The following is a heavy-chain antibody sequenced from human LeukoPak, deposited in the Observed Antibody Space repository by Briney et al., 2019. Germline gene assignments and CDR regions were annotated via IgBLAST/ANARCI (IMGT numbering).Heavy chain of an antibody. Sequence: SETLSLTCTVSGDSITDDYYTWMRQPAGKGLEWIGRIHSGGSTDYNPSLKSRVTISIDTSKNQFSLKLSSVTAADTAVYYCARDLNGSYYYYYIDVWGKGTTVTVSS. J-gene: IGHJ6*03. CDR2: IHSGGST. CDR1: GDSITDDY. D-gene: IGHD1-26*01. CDR3: ARDLNGSYYYYYIDV. V-gene: IGHV4-4*07.